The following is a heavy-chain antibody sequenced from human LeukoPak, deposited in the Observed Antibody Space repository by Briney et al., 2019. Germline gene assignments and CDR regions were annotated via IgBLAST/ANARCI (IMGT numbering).Heavy chain of an antibody. CDR1: GDTFSTYY. J-gene: IGHJ4*02. Sequence: EASVKVSCKASGDTFSTYYMHWVRQAPGQGLEWMGIINPSGTGTSYAQRFRGRVTMTRDTPTSTLYMELSSLRSEDTAVYYCARAYMDTAMVALGYWGQGTLVTVSS. CDR2: INPSGTGT. V-gene: IGHV1-46*01. D-gene: IGHD5-18*01. CDR3: ARAYMDTAMVALGY.